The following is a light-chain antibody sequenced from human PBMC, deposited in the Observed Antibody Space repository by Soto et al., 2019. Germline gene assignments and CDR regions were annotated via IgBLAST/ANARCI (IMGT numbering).Light chain of an antibody. J-gene: IGLJ1*01. Sequence: QSVLTQPPSVSGAPGQRVTISCTGCSSNIGAGYDVHWYQQAPGTAPKLLVYGNNNRPSGVPDRFSGSKSGTSASLAITGLQAEDEADYYCQAYDSSLSGRVFGTGTKVTVL. CDR2: GNN. V-gene: IGLV1-40*01. CDR3: QAYDSSLSGRV. CDR1: SSNIGAGYD.